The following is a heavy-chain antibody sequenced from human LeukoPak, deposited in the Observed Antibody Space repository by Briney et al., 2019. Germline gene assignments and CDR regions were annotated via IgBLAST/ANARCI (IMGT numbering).Heavy chain of an antibody. CDR3: AKVGSSMAIDY. J-gene: IGHJ4*02. D-gene: IGHD3-10*01. CDR1: RFTFSSYG. V-gene: IGHV3-30*18. Sequence: PGGSLRLSCAASRFTFSSYGMHWVRQAPGKGLEWVAVISYDGSNKYYADSVKGRFTISRDNSKNTLYLQMNSLRAEDTAVYYCAKVGSSMAIDYWGQGTLVTVSS. CDR2: ISYDGSNK.